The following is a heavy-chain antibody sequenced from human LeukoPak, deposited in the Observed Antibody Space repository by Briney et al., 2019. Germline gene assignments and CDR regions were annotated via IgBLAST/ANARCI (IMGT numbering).Heavy chain of an antibody. V-gene: IGHV4-34*01. CDR2: ISHSGST. D-gene: IGHD5-12*01. CDR1: GGSFSGYY. CDR3: AAQYSGYVRLDY. Sequence: PSKTLSLTCAVYGGSFSGYYWSWIRQPPGKGLEWIGEISHSGSTNYNPSLKSRVTKSVDTSKNQFSLKLSSVTAADTAVYYCAAQYSGYVRLDYWGQGTLVTVSS. J-gene: IGHJ4*02.